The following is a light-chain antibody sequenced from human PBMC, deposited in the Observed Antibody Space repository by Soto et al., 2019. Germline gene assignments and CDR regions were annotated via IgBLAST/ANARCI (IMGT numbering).Light chain of an antibody. Sequence: EIVMTQSPATLSVSPGERATLSCRASQSVSSYLAWYQQKPGQAPRLLIYGASTRATGIPARFSGSGSGTEFTLTISSLQSEDFGFYYCQHYNNWPLYTFGQGTKLEIK. V-gene: IGKV3-15*01. CDR2: GAS. CDR1: QSVSSY. J-gene: IGKJ2*01. CDR3: QHYNNWPLYT.